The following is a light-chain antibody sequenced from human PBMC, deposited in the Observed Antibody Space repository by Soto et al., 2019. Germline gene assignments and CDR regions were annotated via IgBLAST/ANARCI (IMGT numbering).Light chain of an antibody. CDR3: CSFAGTGTQYV. CDR2: EGS. V-gene: IGLV2-23*01. J-gene: IGLJ1*01. Sequence: QSALTQPASVSGSLGQSITISCIGTSDNIGSYNLVSWYQHKPGKAPKIIIFEGSKRPLGVSNRFSGSRSGNPASLTIPGLQVEDEAEYNWCSFAGTGTQYVFGTGTKLPVL. CDR1: SDNIGSYNL.